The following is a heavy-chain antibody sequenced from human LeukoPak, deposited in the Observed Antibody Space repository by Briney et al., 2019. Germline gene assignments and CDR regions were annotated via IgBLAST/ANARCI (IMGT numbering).Heavy chain of an antibody. V-gene: IGHV4-59*01. Sequence: SETLSLTCTVSGGSISSYYWSWIRQPPGKGLEWIGYIYYSGSTNYNPSLKSRVTISVDTSKNQFSLKLSSVTAADTAVYYCASALGGYSSSFNYWGQGTLVTVSS. J-gene: IGHJ4*02. CDR2: IYYSGST. CDR3: ASALGGYSSSFNY. CDR1: GGSISSYY. D-gene: IGHD6-13*01.